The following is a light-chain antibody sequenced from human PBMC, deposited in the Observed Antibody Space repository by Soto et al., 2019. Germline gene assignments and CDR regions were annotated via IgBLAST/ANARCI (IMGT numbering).Light chain of an antibody. V-gene: IGLV4-69*01. CDR2: VNRDGSH. J-gene: IGLJ3*02. CDR3: QTWGTGIQGV. CDR1: SGHSTYA. Sequence: LVLTQSPSASASLGASVKLTCTLSSGHSTYAIAWHQQQPEKGPRYLMKVNRDGSHSKGDGVPDRFSGSSSGAERYLTISSLQSEDEADYYCQTWGTGIQGVFGGGTKLTVL.